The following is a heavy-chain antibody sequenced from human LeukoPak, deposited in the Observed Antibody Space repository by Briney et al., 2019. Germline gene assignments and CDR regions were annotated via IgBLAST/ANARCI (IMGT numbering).Heavy chain of an antibody. J-gene: IGHJ4*02. V-gene: IGHV4-34*01. Sequence: SETLSLTCAVYGWSVSGYYWSWIRQPPGKGVEWIGEINHSGSTNYNPSLKSRVTISVDTSKKQFSLKLSSVTAADTAVYYCARGVCSGGGCYGLFNYWGQGTLVTVSS. CDR2: INHSGST. CDR3: ARGVCSGGGCYGLFNY. D-gene: IGHD2-15*01. CDR1: GWSVSGYY.